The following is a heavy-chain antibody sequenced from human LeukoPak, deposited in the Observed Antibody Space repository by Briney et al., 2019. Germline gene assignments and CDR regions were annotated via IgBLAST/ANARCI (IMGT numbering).Heavy chain of an antibody. V-gene: IGHV1-2*06. CDR2: INPNSGGT. D-gene: IGHD4-23*01. CDR1: GYTFTDYY. Sequence: ASVKVSCKASGYTFTDYYMHWVRQAPGQGLEWMGRINPNSGGTNYAQKFQGRVTMTRDTSISTAYMELSRLRSDDTAVYYCARDWAVVTGYNWFDPWGQGTLVTVSS. J-gene: IGHJ5*02. CDR3: ARDWAVVTGYNWFDP.